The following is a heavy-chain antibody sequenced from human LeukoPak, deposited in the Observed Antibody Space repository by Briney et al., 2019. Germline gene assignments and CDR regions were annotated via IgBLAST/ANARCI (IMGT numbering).Heavy chain of an antibody. V-gene: IGHV4-4*07. CDR1: GGSNSSYY. CDR3: ARETGSSRWFDP. J-gene: IGHJ5*02. CDR2: IYTSGST. D-gene: IGHD1-26*01. Sequence: SETLSLTCTVSGGSNSSYYWNWIRQAAGKGLEWIGRIYTSGSTNYNPSLKSRVTMSVDMSKNQFSLNLTSVTAADTAVYYCARETGSSRWFDPWGQGTLVTVSS.